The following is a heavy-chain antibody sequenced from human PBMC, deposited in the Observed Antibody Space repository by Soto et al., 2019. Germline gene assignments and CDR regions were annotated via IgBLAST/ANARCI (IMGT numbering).Heavy chain of an antibody. Sequence: PSETLSLTCTVSGGSISNYYWTWIRQPPGKGLEWIGYIYHSGSTLYNPSLKSRVTISVDKSKNQFSLKLSSVTAADTAVYYCARDQLEGNWFDPWGQGTLVTVSS. CDR2: IYHSGST. V-gene: IGHV4-59*12. CDR1: GGSISNYY. J-gene: IGHJ5*02. CDR3: ARDQLEGNWFDP. D-gene: IGHD1-1*01.